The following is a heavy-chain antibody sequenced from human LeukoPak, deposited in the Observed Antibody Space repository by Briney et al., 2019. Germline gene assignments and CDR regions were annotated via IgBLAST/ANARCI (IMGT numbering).Heavy chain of an antibody. V-gene: IGHV4-39*01. CDR1: GGSISSSSYY. CDR3: ARSANQIQLWSPFDY. CDR2: MYYSGST. D-gene: IGHD5-18*01. Sequence: PSETLSLTCTVSGGSISSSSYYWGWIRQPPGKGLEWIGSMYYSGSTYHNPSLKSRVTISVDTSKNQFSLKLSSVTAADTAVYYCARSANQIQLWSPFDYWGQGTLVTVSS. J-gene: IGHJ4*02.